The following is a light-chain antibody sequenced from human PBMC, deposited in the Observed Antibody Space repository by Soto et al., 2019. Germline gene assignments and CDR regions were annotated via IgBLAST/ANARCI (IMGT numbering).Light chain of an antibody. Sequence: IVWTQSPATLSLSHGERVTLSCRASQSVRNNYLAWYQQKPGQAPRLLIYETYRRATGIPERFSGSGSGIDFTLTIICLEPEDFAVYLCQQYGGSSRTFGLGTKVDIK. V-gene: IGKV3-20*01. CDR1: QSVRNNY. CDR2: ETY. CDR3: QQYGGSSRT. J-gene: IGKJ1*01.